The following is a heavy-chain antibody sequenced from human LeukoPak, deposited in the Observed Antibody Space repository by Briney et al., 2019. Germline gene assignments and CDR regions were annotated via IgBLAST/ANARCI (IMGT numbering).Heavy chain of an antibody. CDR2: ISDSGSTI. CDR1: GFTFSSYW. CDR3: ARDWTGWSFDP. D-gene: IGHD3/OR15-3a*01. V-gene: IGHV3-48*04. J-gene: IGHJ5*02. Sequence: GGSLRLSCAASGFTFSSYWMSWVRQAPGKGLEWISYISDSGSTIYYSDSVKGRFTISRDNAKNSLYLQMNSLRAEDTAVYYCARDWTGWSFDPWGQGTLVTVSS.